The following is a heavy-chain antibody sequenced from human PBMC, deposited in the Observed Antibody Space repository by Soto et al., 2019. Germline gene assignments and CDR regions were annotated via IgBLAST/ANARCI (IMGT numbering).Heavy chain of an antibody. CDR3: AKSGSYYNPYYYYGMGV. J-gene: IGHJ6*02. CDR1: GGSISSGGYS. Sequence: QLQLQESGSGLVKPSQTLSLTCAVSGGSISSGGYSWSWIRQPPGKGLEWIGYIYHSGSTYYNPSLKSRVTISVDRSKNQFSLKLSSVTAADTAVYYCAKSGSYYNPYYYYGMGVWGQGTTVTVSS. CDR2: IYHSGST. V-gene: IGHV4-30-2*01. D-gene: IGHD3-10*01.